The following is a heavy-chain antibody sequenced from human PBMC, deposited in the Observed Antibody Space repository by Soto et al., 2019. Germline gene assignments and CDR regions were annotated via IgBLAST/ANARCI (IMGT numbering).Heavy chain of an antibody. J-gene: IGHJ5*02. CDR1: GYTFTSHG. CDR2: ISAYNGNI. D-gene: IGHD5-12*01. V-gene: IGHV1-18*01. Sequence: QVQLVQSGAEVKKPGASVKVSCKASGYTFTSHGITWVRQAPGQGLEWMGWISAYNGNINYAQKLQGRVTMTTDTSTSTAYMELRSLRSDDTAVYYCARISGYDGDNWFDPWGQGTLVTVSS. CDR3: ARISGYDGDNWFDP.